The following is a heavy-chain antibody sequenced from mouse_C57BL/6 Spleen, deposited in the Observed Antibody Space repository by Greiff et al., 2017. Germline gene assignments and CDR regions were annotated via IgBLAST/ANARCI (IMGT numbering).Heavy chain of an antibody. CDR1: GYAFSSYW. Sequence: VQLQQPGAELVKPGASVKISCKASGYAFSSYWMNWVKQRPGKGLEWIGQIYPGDGDTNYNGKFKGKATLTADKSSSTAYMQLSSLTSEDSAVYFCARKVSHWYFDGWGTGTTVTVSS. CDR3: ARKVSHWYFDG. J-gene: IGHJ1*03. V-gene: IGHV1-80*01. CDR2: IYPGDGDT. D-gene: IGHD2-2*01.